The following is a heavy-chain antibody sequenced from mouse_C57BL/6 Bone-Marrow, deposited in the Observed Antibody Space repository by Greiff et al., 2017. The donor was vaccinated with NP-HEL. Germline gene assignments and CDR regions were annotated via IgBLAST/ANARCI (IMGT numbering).Heavy chain of an antibody. D-gene: IGHD2-1*01. CDR2: IYPRSGNT. CDR3: ARGDLLRWYFDV. J-gene: IGHJ1*03. Sequence: QVQLQQSGAELARPGASVKLSCKASGYTFTSYGISWVKQRPGQGLEWIGEIYPRSGNTYYNEKFKGKATLTADKSSSTAYMELRSLTSEDSAVYFCARGDLLRWYFDVWGTGTTVTVSS. CDR1: GYTFTSYG. V-gene: IGHV1-81*01.